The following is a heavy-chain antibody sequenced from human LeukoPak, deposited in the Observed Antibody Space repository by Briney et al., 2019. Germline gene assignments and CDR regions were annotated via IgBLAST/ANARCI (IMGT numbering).Heavy chain of an antibody. CDR2: ISSSSSYI. CDR3: ARDSDGNFDY. J-gene: IGHJ4*02. V-gene: IGHV3-21*01. D-gene: IGHD3-10*01. CDR1: GFTFSSYS. Sequence: GGSLRLSCAASGFTFSSYSMNWVRQAPGKGLEWVSSISSSSSYIYYTDSVKGRFTISRDNAKNSLYLQMNSLRAEDTAVYYCARDSDGNFDYWGQGTLVTVSS.